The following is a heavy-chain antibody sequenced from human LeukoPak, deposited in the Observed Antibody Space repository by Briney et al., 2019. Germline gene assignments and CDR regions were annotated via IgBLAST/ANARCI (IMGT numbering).Heavy chain of an antibody. CDR2: ISYDGSNK. V-gene: IGHV3-30-3*01. CDR3: ARVPVEMATIFYWFDP. Sequence: PGGSLRLSCAASGFTFSSYAMHWVRQAPGKGLERVAVISYDGSNKYYADSVKGRFTISRDNSKNTLYLQMNSLRAEDTAVYYCARVPVEMATIFYWFDPWGQGTLVTVSS. J-gene: IGHJ5*02. D-gene: IGHD5-24*01. CDR1: GFTFSSYA.